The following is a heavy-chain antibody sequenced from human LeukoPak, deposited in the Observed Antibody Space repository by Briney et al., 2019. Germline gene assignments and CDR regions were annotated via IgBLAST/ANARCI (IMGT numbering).Heavy chain of an antibody. Sequence: GGSLRLSCAASGFTFSGSAMHWVRQASGKGLEWVGRIRSKANSYATAYAASVKGRFTISRDDSKNTAYLQMNSLKTEDTAVYYCTRWEPGGMDVWGQGTTVTVSS. CDR1: GFTFSGSA. V-gene: IGHV3-73*01. J-gene: IGHJ6*02. D-gene: IGHD1-26*01. CDR3: TRWEPGGMDV. CDR2: IRSKANSYAT.